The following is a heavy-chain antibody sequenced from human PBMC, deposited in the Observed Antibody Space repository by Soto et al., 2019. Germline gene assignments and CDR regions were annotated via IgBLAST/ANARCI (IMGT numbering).Heavy chain of an antibody. D-gene: IGHD5-12*01. Sequence: QVQLQESGPGLVKPSETLSLTCTVSGGSISSYYWSWIRQPPGKGLEWIGYIYYSGSTNYNPSLKSRVTISVDTSKNQFSLKLSSVTAADTAVYYCARVWATKGLDYWGQGTLVTVSS. CDR3: ARVWATKGLDY. CDR1: GGSISSYY. CDR2: IYYSGST. V-gene: IGHV4-59*01. J-gene: IGHJ4*02.